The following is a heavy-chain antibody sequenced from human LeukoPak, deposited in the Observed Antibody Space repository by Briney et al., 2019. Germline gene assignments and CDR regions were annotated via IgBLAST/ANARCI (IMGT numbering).Heavy chain of an antibody. CDR3: AGCSSTSCYAGDNWFDP. J-gene: IGHJ5*02. CDR1: GYTFTSYA. CDR2: INTNTGNP. Sequence: ASVKVSCKASGYTFTSYAMNWVRQAPGQGLEWMGWINTNTGNPTYAQGFTGRFVFSLDTSVSTAYLQISSLKAEDTAVYYCAGCSSTSCYAGDNWFDPWGQGTLVTVSS. D-gene: IGHD2-2*01. V-gene: IGHV7-4-1*02.